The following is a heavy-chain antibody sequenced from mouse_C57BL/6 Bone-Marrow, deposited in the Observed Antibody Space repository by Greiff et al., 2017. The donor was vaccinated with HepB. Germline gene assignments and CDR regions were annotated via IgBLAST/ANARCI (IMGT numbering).Heavy chain of an antibody. Sequence: EVHLVESGGDLVKPGGSLKLSCAASGFTFSSYGMSSVRQTPDKRLEWVATISSGGSYTYYPDSVKGRFTISRDNAKNTLYLQMSSLKSEDTAMYYCARGITRGFAYWGQGTLVTVSA. J-gene: IGHJ3*01. CDR1: GFTFSSYG. CDR3: ARGITRGFAY. D-gene: IGHD1-1*01. CDR2: ISSGGSYT. V-gene: IGHV5-6*01.